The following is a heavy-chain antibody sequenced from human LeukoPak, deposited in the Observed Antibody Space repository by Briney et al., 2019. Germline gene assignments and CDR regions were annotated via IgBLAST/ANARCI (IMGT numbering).Heavy chain of an antibody. Sequence: GGSLRLSCAASGFTFSDYYMSWIRQAPGKGLEWVSYISSSSSYKNYADSVKGRFTISRDNAKNSLYLQMNSPRAEDTAVYYCARDRVYRSGGSCYSDYWGQGTLVTVSS. CDR1: GFTFSDYY. V-gene: IGHV3-11*05. CDR2: ISSSSSYK. CDR3: ARDRVYRSGGSCYSDY. D-gene: IGHD2-15*01. J-gene: IGHJ4*02.